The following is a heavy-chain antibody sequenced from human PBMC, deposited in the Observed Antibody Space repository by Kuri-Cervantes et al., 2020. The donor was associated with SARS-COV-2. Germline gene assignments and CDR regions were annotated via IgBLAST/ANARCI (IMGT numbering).Heavy chain of an antibody. CDR2: ISYDGSNK. Sequence: GESLKISCAASGSTFSDYYMSWVRQAPGKGLEWVAVISYDGSNKYYADSVKGRFTISRDNSKNTLYLQMNSLRAEGTAVYYCAKDSGYYDSSGYYRYWGQGTLVTVSS. CDR3: AKDSGYYDSSGYYRY. D-gene: IGHD3-22*01. J-gene: IGHJ4*02. V-gene: IGHV3-30*18. CDR1: GSTFSDYY.